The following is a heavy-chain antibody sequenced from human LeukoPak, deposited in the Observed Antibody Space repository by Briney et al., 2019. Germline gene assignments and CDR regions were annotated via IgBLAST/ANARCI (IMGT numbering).Heavy chain of an antibody. D-gene: IGHD6-6*01. J-gene: IGHJ4*02. Sequence: ASVKVSCKVSGYTLTELSMHWVRQAPGKGLEWMGGFDPEDGETIYAQKFQGRVTMTEDTSTDTAYMELSSLRSEDTAVYYCATGGFIAARPGPFDYWGQGTLVTVSS. CDR1: GYTLTELS. CDR3: ATGGFIAARPGPFDY. CDR2: FDPEDGET. V-gene: IGHV1-24*01.